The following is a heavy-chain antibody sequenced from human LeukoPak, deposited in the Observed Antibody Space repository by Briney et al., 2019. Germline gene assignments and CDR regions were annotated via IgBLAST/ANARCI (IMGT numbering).Heavy chain of an antibody. D-gene: IGHD2-15*01. J-gene: IGHJ4*02. CDR2: ISGSGGST. V-gene: IGHV3-23*01. CDR1: GFTFSSYA. Sequence: PGGSLRLSCAASGFTFSSYAMSWVRQAPGKGLEWVSAISGSGGSTYYADSVKGRFTISRDNSKNTLYLQMNSLRADDTAVYYCARGYCSGGSCYNFDYWGQGTLVTVSS. CDR3: ARGYCSGGSCYNFDY.